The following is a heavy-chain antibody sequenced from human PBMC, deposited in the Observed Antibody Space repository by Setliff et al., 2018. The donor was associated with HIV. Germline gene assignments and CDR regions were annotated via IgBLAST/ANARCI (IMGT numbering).Heavy chain of an antibody. J-gene: IGHJ4*02. D-gene: IGHD3-10*01. V-gene: IGHV4-39*07. CDR1: GGSISSSSYY. CDR2: IYYSGSP. Sequence: SETLSLTCTVSGGSISSSSYYWGWIRQPPGKGLEWIGSIYYSGSPNYNPSLMSRVTISIDTSKDQLSLKLNSVTAADTAVYYCARVGGFFGEARPPPDYWGQGALVTVSS. CDR3: ARVGGFFGEARPPPDY.